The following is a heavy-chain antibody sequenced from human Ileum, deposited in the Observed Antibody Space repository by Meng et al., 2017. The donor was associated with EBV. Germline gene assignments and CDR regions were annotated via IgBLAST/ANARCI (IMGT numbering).Heavy chain of an antibody. D-gene: IGHD3-22*01. J-gene: IGHJ4*02. CDR1: AGSIGRSDG. V-gene: IGHV4-4*02. CDR2: TSHSGST. CDR3: ASSDYYRSDY. Sequence: QLQGPRPGMVKPSVPCSLTLVGVAGSIGRSDGGSWVRQPPGKGLEWIGETSHSGSTNYSPSLKSRVTISLDKSKNQLSLKLNSVTAADTAVYYCASSDYYRSDYWGQGTLVTVSS.